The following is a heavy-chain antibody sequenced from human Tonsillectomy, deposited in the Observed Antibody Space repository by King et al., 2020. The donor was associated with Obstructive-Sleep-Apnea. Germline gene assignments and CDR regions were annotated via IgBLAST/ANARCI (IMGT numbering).Heavy chain of an antibody. J-gene: IGHJ6*02. CDR3: ATILQYCTNGVCYIYMDV. Sequence: VQLQESGPGLVKPSGTLSLTCAVSGGSISSPNWWTWVRQPPGKGLEWIGEIYHSGSSNYNPSLQSRVTISVDKSENQVSLKLYSVTAADTAVYYCATILQYCTNGVCYIYMDVWGQGTTVTVSS. D-gene: IGHD2-8*01. CDR1: GGSISSPNW. V-gene: IGHV4-4*02. CDR2: IYHSGSS.